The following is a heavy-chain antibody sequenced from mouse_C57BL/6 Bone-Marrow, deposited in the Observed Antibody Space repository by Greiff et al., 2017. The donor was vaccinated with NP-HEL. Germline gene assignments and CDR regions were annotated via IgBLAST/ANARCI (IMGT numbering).Heavy chain of an antibody. D-gene: IGHD1-1*01. CDR3: AVITTVVEHVWYFDV. CDR1: GYTFTSYW. V-gene: IGHV1-55*01. Sequence: VQLQQPGAELVKPGASVKMSCKASGYTFTSYWITWVKQRPGQGLEWIGDIYPGSGSTNYNEKLKSKATLTVDTSSSTAYMQLSSLTSEDSAVYYCAVITTVVEHVWYFDVWGTGTTVTVSS. CDR2: IYPGSGST. J-gene: IGHJ1*03.